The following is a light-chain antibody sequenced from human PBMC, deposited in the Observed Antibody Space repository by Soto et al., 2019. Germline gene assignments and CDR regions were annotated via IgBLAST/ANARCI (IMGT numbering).Light chain of an antibody. CDR3: QQYNNWPPWT. V-gene: IGKV3-15*01. CDR1: QSVSSN. J-gene: IGKJ1*01. CDR2: GAY. Sequence: EIVMTQSPATLSVSPGERATLSCRASQSVSSNLAWYQQKPGQAPRLLIYGAYTRATGIPARFSGSGSGTEFTLTISSLQSEDFAVYYCQQYNNWPPWTFGHGTKVEIK.